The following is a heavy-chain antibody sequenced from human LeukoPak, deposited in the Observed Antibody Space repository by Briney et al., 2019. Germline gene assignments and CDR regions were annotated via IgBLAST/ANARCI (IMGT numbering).Heavy chain of an antibody. CDR2: IWYDGSNK. CDR1: GFTFSSYG. D-gene: IGHD3-22*01. J-gene: IGHJ4*02. Sequence: PGGSLRLSCAASGFTFSSYGMHWVRQAPGKGLEWVAVIWYDGSNKYYADSVKGRFTISRDNSKNTLYLQMNSLRAEDTAVYYCAREYDDSSGYAYYFDYWGQGTLVTVSS. V-gene: IGHV3-33*01. CDR3: AREYDDSSGYAYYFDY.